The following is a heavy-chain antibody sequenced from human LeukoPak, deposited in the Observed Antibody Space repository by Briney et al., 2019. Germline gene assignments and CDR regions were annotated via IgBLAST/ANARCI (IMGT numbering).Heavy chain of an antibody. CDR2: IYYSGST. Sequence: SETLSLTCTVSGGSISSYYWSWIRQPPGKGLEWIGYIYYSGSTIYNPSLKSRVTISVDTSKNQFSLRLSSVTAADTAVYYRARAWGCSGGSCPSDYWGQGTLVTVSS. CDR3: ARAWGCSGGSCPSDY. V-gene: IGHV4-59*01. J-gene: IGHJ4*02. D-gene: IGHD2-15*01. CDR1: GGSISSYY.